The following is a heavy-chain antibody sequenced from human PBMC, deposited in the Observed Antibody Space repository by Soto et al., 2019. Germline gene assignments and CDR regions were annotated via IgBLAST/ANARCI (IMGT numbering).Heavy chain of an antibody. CDR3: ARDRNPEYSSSWYAFAFDI. CDR2: TYYRSKWYN. V-gene: IGHV6-1*01. CDR1: GDSVSSNSAA. D-gene: IGHD6-13*01. J-gene: IGHJ3*02. Sequence: PSQTLSLTCAISGDSVSSNSAAWNWIRQSPSRGLEWLGRTYYRSKWYNDYAVSVKSRITINPDTSKNQFSLQLNSATPEDTAVYYCARDRNPEYSSSWYAFAFDIWGQGTMVTVSS.